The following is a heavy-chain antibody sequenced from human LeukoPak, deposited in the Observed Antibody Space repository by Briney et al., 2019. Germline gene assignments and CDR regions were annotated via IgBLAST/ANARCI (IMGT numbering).Heavy chain of an antibody. D-gene: IGHD3-10*01. CDR3: AKDPMVRGVINGFDY. V-gene: IGHV3-30*18. CDR1: GFTFSDFG. Sequence: GALRLSCAAFGFTFSDFGMHWVRQAPGKRLEWVAVISYDGSHKIYADSVKGRFTISRDNAKNTLYLQMNSLRTDDTAMFYCAKDPMVRGVINGFDYWGQGTSVTVSS. J-gene: IGHJ4*02. CDR2: ISYDGSHK.